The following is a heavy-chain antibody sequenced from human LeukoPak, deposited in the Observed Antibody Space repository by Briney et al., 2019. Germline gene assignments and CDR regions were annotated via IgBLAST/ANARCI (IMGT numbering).Heavy chain of an antibody. V-gene: IGHV5-51*01. CDR1: GYSFTSYW. CDR2: IYPGDSDT. D-gene: IGHD3-22*01. Sequence: GESLKISCKGSGYSFTSYWIGWVRPMPGKGLAWMGIIYPGDSDTRYSPSFQGQVTISADKSISTAYLQWSSLKASDTAMYYCARRPREDYYDSSGYFHFDYWGQGTLVTVSS. CDR3: ARRPREDYYDSSGYFHFDY. J-gene: IGHJ4*02.